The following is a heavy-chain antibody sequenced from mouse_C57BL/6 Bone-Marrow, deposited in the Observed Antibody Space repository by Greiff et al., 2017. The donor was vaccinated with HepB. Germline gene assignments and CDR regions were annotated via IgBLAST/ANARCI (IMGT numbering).Heavy chain of an antibody. J-gene: IGHJ1*03. D-gene: IGHD1-1*01. CDR3: SVYYYGCQARGYCDV. CDR1: GYTFTSYW. Sequence: QVQLQQPGAELVKPGASVKMSCKASGYTFTSYWITWVKQRPGQGLEWIGDIYPGSGSTNYNEKFKSKATLTVDTSSSTAYMQLSSLTSEDSAVYYCSVYYYGCQARGYCDVWGKWATVTVSS. CDR2: IYPGSGST. V-gene: IGHV1-55*01.